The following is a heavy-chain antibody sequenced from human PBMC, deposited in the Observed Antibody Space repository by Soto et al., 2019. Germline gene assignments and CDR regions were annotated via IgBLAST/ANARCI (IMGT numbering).Heavy chain of an antibody. CDR3: ARDHPMVRGFSVSRNYYYYGMDV. CDR1: GFTFSSYE. V-gene: IGHV3-48*03. CDR2: ISSSGSTI. D-gene: IGHD3-10*01. Sequence: EVQLVESGGGLVQPGGSLRLSCAASGFTFSSYEMNWVRQAPGKGLEWVSYISSSGSTIYYADSVKGRFTISRDNAKNSLYLQMNSLRADDTAVYYCARDHPMVRGFSVSRNYYYYGMDVWGQGTTVTVSS. J-gene: IGHJ6*02.